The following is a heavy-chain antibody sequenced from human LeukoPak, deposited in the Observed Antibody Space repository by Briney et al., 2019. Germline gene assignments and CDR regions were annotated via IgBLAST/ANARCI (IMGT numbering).Heavy chain of an antibody. Sequence: SETLSLTCTVSDGSISSSSYHWGWIRLPPGKGLEWIGNLYYSGSTYYNPSLKSRVTISVDRSKNQFSLKLNSVTAADTAVYYCARRHDGEFDYWGQGTLVTVSS. CDR3: ARRHDGEFDY. D-gene: IGHD3-10*01. V-gene: IGHV4-39*01. CDR1: DGSISSSSYH. CDR2: LYYSGST. J-gene: IGHJ4*02.